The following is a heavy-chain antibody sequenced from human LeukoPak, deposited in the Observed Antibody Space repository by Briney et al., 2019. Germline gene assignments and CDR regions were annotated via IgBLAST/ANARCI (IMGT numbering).Heavy chain of an antibody. CDR3: AKARSTFDY. CDR2: ISYDGSNK. J-gene: IGHJ4*02. CDR1: GFTFSSYA. D-gene: IGHD5-24*01. V-gene: IGHV3-30*04. Sequence: GGSLRLSCAASGFTFSSYAMHWVRQAPGKGLEWVAVISYDGSNKYYADSVKGRFTISRDNSKNTLYLQMNSLRAEDTAVYYCAKARSTFDYWGQGTLVTVSS.